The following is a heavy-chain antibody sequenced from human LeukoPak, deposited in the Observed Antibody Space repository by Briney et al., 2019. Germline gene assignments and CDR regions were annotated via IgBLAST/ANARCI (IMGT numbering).Heavy chain of an antibody. J-gene: IGHJ4*02. CDR3: ARGTRSGYYSNALVDY. CDR2: ISSSGSTI. V-gene: IGHV3-48*04. CDR1: GLTFSSYA. Sequence: GGSLRLSCAASGLTFSSYAMSWVRQAPGKGLEWVSYISSSGSTIYYADSVKGRFTISRDNAKNSLYLQMNSLRAEDTAVYYCARGTRSGYYSNALVDYWGQGTLVTVSS. D-gene: IGHD3-22*01.